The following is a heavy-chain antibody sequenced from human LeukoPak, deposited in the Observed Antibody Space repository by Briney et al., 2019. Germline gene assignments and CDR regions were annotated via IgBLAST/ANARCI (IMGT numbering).Heavy chain of an antibody. D-gene: IGHD6-13*01. CDR1: GYTFTSYG. CDR2: ISAYNGNT. V-gene: IGHV1-18*01. J-gene: IGHJ4*02. CDR3: ARSIAAAGKAGY. Sequence: ASVKVSCKASGYTFTSYGISWVRQAPGQGLDWTGWISAYNGNTNYAQKLQGRVTMTTDTSTSTAYMELRSLRSDDTAVYYCARSIAAAGKAGYWGQGTLVTVSS.